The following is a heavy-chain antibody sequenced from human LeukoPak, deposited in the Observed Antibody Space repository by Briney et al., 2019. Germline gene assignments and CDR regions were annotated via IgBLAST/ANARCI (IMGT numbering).Heavy chain of an antibody. V-gene: IGHV5-51*01. CDR3: ARRKAAAGTYYFDY. D-gene: IGHD6-13*01. Sequence: GESLKISSKGSGSSFTSYWVGWVRQMPGKGLEWMGIIYPGDSDTRYSPSFQRQVTISADKSISTAYLQWSSLKASDTAMYYCARRKAAAGTYYFDYWGQGTLVTVSS. CDR2: IYPGDSDT. J-gene: IGHJ4*02. CDR1: GSSFTSYW.